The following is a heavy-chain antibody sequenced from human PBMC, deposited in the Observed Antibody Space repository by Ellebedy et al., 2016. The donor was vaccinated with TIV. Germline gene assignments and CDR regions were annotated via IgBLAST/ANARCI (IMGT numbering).Heavy chain of an antibody. J-gene: IGHJ4*02. CDR2: ISSDSNTI. V-gene: IGHV3-48*04. CDR3: ARDDSGYYELRY. CDR1: GFTFRSYG. D-gene: IGHD3-22*01. Sequence: PGGSLRLSCATSGFTFRSYGLTWVRQAPGKGLECVSYISSDSNTIYYADSVKGRFTISRDNAKNSLHLQLSSLRAEDTAIYYCARDDSGYYELRYWGQGSLVTVSS.